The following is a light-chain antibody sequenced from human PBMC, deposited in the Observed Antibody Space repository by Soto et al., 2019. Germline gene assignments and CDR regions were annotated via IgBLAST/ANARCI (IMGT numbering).Light chain of an antibody. CDR1: XXIXXW. CDR2: ETS. CDR3: QQYSAYPLT. J-gene: IGKJ4*01. Sequence: IQXTXSPXTXSASXGXXXTXTCXAXXXIXXWLAWYQQKPGKAPKLLIYETSNLQSGVPSRFSGSGSATDFTLTISGLQPDDFATYYCQQYSAYPLTFGGGTKVEI. V-gene: IGKV1-5*03.